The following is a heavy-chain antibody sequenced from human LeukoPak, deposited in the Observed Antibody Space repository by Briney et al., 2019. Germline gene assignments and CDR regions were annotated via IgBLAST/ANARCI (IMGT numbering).Heavy chain of an antibody. CDR3: ARENTGSNPIDL. Sequence: PGRSLRLSCEASGFSFSNYIMHWVRQAPGKGLEWVAVISYEGSNKFYADSVKGRFSISRDNSRNTLFLQMNSLTGDDTAVFYCARENTGSNPIDLWGPGTLVSVSS. V-gene: IGHV3-30*04. J-gene: IGHJ5*02. D-gene: IGHD1-26*01. CDR1: GFSFSNYI. CDR2: ISYEGSNK.